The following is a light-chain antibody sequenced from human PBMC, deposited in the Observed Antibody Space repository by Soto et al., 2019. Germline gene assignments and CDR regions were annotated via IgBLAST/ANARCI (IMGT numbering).Light chain of an antibody. V-gene: IGKV3-15*01. CDR3: QQYNNWHPVT. Sequence: EILITQSPATLSVSPGERATLSCRASQSVGSNLAWYQQKPGQAPRLLIYGASTRANGIPARFSGSGSGTEFTLTISSLQSEDFALYYCQQYNNWHPVTFGQGTRLEIK. J-gene: IGKJ5*01. CDR2: GAS. CDR1: QSVGSN.